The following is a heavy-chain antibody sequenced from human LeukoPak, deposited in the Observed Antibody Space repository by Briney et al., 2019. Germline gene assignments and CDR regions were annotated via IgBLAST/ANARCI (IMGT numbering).Heavy chain of an antibody. CDR2: MNPNRGNT. J-gene: IGHJ4*02. V-gene: IGHV1-8*01. CDR1: GYTFTSYD. CDR3: ARCGSGSFPDY. D-gene: IGHD3-10*01. Sequence: ASVKVSCKPSGYTFTSYDINWVRQAPGQGLEGMGWMNPNRGNTDYAQKFQGRVTMTRNTPISTAYMELGSLRSEDTAVYYCARCGSGSFPDYWGQGTLVTVSS.